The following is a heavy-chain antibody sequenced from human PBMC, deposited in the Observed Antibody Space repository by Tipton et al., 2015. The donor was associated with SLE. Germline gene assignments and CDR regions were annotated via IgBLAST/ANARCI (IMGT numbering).Heavy chain of an antibody. J-gene: IGHJ6*02. Sequence: TLSLTCTVSGGSISSGGYYWSWIRPHQGQGLEWIGYIYYSGSTYSNPSLKSRFTISVDTAKNQFSLKLNSVTAADTAVYYCARKGYWRGGNGYSTRYYYDMDVWGQGTTVTVSS. D-gene: IGHD2-15*01. V-gene: IGHV4-31*03. CDR2: IYYSGST. CDR3: ARKGYWRGGNGYSTRYYYDMDV. CDR1: GGSISSGGYY.